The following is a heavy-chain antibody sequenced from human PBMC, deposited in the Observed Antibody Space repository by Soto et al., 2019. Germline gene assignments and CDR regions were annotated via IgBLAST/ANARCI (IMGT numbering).Heavy chain of an antibody. CDR1: GFSLSTSGVG. CDR3: AHSLLYYDILTGWLKDYGMDV. CDR2: IYWDDDK. Sequence: SGPTLVNPTQTLTLTCTFSGFSLSTSGVGVGWIRQPPGKALEWLALIYWDDDKRYSPSLKSRLTITKDTSKNQVVLTMTNMDPVDTATYYCAHSLLYYDILTGWLKDYGMDVWGQGTTVTVSS. D-gene: IGHD3-9*01. V-gene: IGHV2-5*02. J-gene: IGHJ6*02.